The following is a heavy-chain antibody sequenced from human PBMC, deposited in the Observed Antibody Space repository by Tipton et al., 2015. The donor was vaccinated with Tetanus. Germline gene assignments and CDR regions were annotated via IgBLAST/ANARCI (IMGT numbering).Heavy chain of an antibody. Sequence: TLSLTCTVSGGSISSDAYYWSWIRQSPGKGLEWIGHVYYSGRTYYNPPLKSRVTISADMSKNQFSLKLTSVTAADTSTYYCDRMGFTYGQVVYWGQGALVTVAS. CDR1: GGSISSDAYY. J-gene: IGHJ4*02. CDR2: VYYSGRT. D-gene: IGHD5-18*01. V-gene: IGHV4-30-4*01. CDR3: DRMGFTYGQVVY.